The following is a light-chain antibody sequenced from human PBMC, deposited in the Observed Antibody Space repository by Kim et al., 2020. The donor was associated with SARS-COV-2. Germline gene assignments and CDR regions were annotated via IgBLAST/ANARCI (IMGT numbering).Light chain of an antibody. V-gene: IGLV2-23*02. CDR2: EVS. J-gene: IGLJ2*01. CDR1: SSDVGSYNL. Sequence: ITISCTGTSSDVGSYNLVSWYQQHPGKAPKLMIYEVSKRHSGVSNRFSGSKSGNTASLTISGLQAEDEADYYCCSYAGSSTFHVVFGGGTQLTVL. CDR3: CSYAGSSTFHVV.